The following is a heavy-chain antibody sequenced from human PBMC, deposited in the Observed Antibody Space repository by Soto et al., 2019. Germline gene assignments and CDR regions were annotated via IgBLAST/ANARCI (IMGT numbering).Heavy chain of an antibody. CDR1: GYAFTTYG. Sequence: QVHLVQSGAEVKKPGASVKVSCKGSGYAFTTYGITWVRQAPGQGLEWMGWISAHNGNTNYAQKRPGRVTVTRDTSTSTAYMELRSLSSDDTAVYYCARGRYGDYWGQGALVTVSS. V-gene: IGHV1-18*01. CDR3: ARGRYGDY. CDR2: ISAHNGNT. D-gene: IGHD1-1*01. J-gene: IGHJ4*02.